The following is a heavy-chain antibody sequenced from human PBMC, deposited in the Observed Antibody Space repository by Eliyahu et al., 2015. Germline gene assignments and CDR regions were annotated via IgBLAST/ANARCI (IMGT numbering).Heavy chain of an antibody. CDR1: GGSLXGXA. J-gene: IGHJ6*02. CDR3: ARGTISGSYPTYYYGMDV. Sequence: QVQLQQWGTALLKPSETLSLICTVQGGSLXGXAWFXVRQPPGKGLEWIGQIXYSGDLFYTPSLKNRVTIPIDTSKNQFSLKLKSMTAADTAIYYCARGTISGSYPTYYYGMDVWGQGTTVTVSS. D-gene: IGHD1-26*01. V-gene: IGHV4-34*01. CDR2: IXYSGDL.